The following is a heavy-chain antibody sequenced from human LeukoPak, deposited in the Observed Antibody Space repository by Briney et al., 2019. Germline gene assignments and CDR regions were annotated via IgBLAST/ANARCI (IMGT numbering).Heavy chain of an antibody. J-gene: IGHJ4*02. CDR1: GYSFILYG. CDR3: ARDDNYGIFINVDY. CDR2: ISTSTGDT. Sequence: ASVKVSCKTSGYSFILYGISWVRQAPGQGPEWMGWISTSTGDTKYTQKFQGRVTLTTDTSTSTAYMELSSLRSDDTAVYYCARDDNYGIFINVDYWGQGTLVTVSS. V-gene: IGHV1-18*01. D-gene: IGHD4-11*01.